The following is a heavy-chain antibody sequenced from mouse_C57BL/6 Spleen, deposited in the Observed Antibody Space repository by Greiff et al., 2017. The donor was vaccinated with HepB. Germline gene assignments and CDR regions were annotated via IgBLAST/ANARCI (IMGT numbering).Heavy chain of an antibody. CDR2: ILPGSGST. J-gene: IGHJ4*01. CDR3: ARTPKYYGSNDYAMDY. V-gene: IGHV1-9*01. CDR1: GYTFTGYW. Sequence: VQLQQSGAELMKPGASVKLSCKATGYTFTGYWIEWVKQRPGHGLEWIGEILPGSGSTNYHEKFKGKATFTADTSSNTAYMQLSSLTTEDSAIYYCARTPKYYGSNDYAMDYWGQGTSVTVSS. D-gene: IGHD1-1*01.